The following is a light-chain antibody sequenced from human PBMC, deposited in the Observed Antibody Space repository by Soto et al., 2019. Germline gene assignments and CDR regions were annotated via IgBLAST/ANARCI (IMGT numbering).Light chain of an antibody. Sequence: DIQMTQSPSSLSASVGDRVTITCRASQGISNYLAWYQQKPGKVPKLLIYAASTLQSGVPSRFSGSGSGTDFTLTISSLQPEDVATYYCQKYNSATPWTFGQVTKVEIK. J-gene: IGKJ1*01. V-gene: IGKV1-27*01. CDR1: QGISNY. CDR3: QKYNSATPWT. CDR2: AAS.